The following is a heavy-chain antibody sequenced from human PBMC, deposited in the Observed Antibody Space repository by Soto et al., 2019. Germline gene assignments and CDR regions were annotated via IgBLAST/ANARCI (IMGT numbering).Heavy chain of an antibody. Sequence: QVQLQESGPGLVKPSETLSLTATVSGASISNTGFYWSWIRQPPGKGLEWIGYIYSSGSTTYNSSLKSRVNISLDTAKNQVSLNLTSVTAADTAMYYCARTTGARSLDVWGHGTMVSVSS. V-gene: IGHV4-61*08. D-gene: IGHD2-8*02. CDR3: ARTTGARSLDV. J-gene: IGHJ3*01. CDR2: IYSSGST. CDR1: GASISNTGFY.